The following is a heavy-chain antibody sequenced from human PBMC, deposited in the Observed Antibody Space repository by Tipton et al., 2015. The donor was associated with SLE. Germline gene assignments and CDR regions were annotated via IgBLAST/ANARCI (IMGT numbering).Heavy chain of an antibody. D-gene: IGHD6-13*01. CDR1: GGSISSYY. CDR2: IYTSGST. J-gene: IGHJ4*02. CDR3: ARGSSSWDFDY. V-gene: IGHV4-4*07. Sequence: LRLSCTVSGGSISSYYWSWIRQPAGKGLEWIGRIYTSGSTNYNPSLKSRVTISVDTSKNQFSLKLSSVTAADTAVYYCARGSSSWDFDYWGQGTLVTVSS.